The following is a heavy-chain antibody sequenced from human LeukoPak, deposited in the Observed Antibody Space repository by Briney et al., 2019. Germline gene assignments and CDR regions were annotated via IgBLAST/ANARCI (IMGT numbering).Heavy chain of an antibody. D-gene: IGHD6-13*01. CDR1: GGSISSGGYY. J-gene: IGHJ4*02. V-gene: IGHV4-39*01. CDR3: ARLTTKQPAGY. Sequence: PSETLSLTCTVSGGSISSGGYYWGWIRQPPGKGLEWIGAIHHSGSTYYNPSLKSRVTISVDTSKNQFSLKLSSVTAADTAVYYCARLTTKQPAGYWGQGTLVTVSS. CDR2: IHHSGST.